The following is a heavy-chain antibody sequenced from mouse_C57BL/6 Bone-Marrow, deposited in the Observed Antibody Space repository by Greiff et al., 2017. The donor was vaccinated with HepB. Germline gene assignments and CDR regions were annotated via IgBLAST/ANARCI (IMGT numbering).Heavy chain of an antibody. CDR1: GYAFSSSW. CDR2: IYPGDGDT. V-gene: IGHV1-82*01. CDR3: ARHYSNYY. J-gene: IGHJ2*01. Sequence: VKVVESGPELVKPGASVKISCKASGYAFSSSWMNWVKQRPGKGLEWIGRIYPGDGDTNYNGKFKGKATLTADKSSSTAYMQLSSLTSEDSAVYFCARHYSNYYWGQGTTLTVSS. D-gene: IGHD2-5*01.